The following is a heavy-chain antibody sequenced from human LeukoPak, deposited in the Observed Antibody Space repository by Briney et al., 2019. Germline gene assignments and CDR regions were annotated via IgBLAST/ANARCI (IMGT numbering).Heavy chain of an antibody. V-gene: IGHV4-34*01. CDR2: INHSGST. Sequence: SETLSLTCTVSGGSISSYYWSWIRQPPGKGLEWIGEINHSGSTNYNPSLKSRVTISVDTSKNQFSLKLSSVTAADTAVYYCARGLGCSGGSCTLKFDYWGQGTLVTVSS. CDR1: GGSISSYY. D-gene: IGHD2-15*01. CDR3: ARGLGCSGGSCTLKFDY. J-gene: IGHJ4*02.